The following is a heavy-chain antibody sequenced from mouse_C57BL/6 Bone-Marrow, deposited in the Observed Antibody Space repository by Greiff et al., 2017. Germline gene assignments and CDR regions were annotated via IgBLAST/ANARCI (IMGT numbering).Heavy chain of an antibody. CDR2: IFWDDDK. CDR3: ARAGRGSYWYFDV. D-gene: IGHD3-3*01. J-gene: IGHJ1*03. Sequence: QVTLKVSGPGILQSSQTLSLTCSFSGFSLSTSGMGVSWIRQPSGKGLEWLAHIFWDDDKRYNPSLKSRLTISKDTSRNQLFLKITSVDTADTATYFCARAGRGSYWYFDVGGTGTTVTVAS. CDR1: GFSLSTSGMG. V-gene: IGHV8-12*01.